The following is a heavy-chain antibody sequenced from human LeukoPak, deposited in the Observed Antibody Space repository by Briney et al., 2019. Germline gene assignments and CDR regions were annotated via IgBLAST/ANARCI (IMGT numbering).Heavy chain of an antibody. J-gene: IGHJ4*02. V-gene: IGHV5-51*01. D-gene: IGHD5-18*01. CDR1: GYSFTSYW. Sequence: GESLKISCKGSGYSFTSYWIGWVRQLPGKGLEWLGIIYPGDSDTRYSPPFQGQVTISADKSISTAYLQWSSLKASDTAMYYCARYITPAMVTNYFDYWGQGTLVTVSS. CDR2: IYPGDSDT. CDR3: ARYITPAMVTNYFDY.